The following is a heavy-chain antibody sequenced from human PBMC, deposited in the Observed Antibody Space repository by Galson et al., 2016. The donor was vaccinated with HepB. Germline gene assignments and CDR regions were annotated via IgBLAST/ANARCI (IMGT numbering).Heavy chain of an antibody. CDR3: ARAAYYLSNGLDV. Sequence: SETLSLTCAVSGGSISSTNWWNWVRQPPGKGLEWIGEIHPTGSTNYNPSLESRVTISIDKSRNQFSLSLTSLTAADTAVYYCARAAYYLSNGLDVWGQGTTVTVSS. V-gene: IGHV4-4*02. J-gene: IGHJ6*02. CDR2: IHPTGST. CDR1: GGSISSTNW. D-gene: IGHD2/OR15-2a*01.